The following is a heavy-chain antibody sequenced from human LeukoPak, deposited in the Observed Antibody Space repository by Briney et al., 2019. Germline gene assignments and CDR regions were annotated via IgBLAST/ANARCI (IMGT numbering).Heavy chain of an antibody. V-gene: IGHV4-4*02. D-gene: IGHD1-20*01. CDR1: GDSVITTNW. Sequence: SGTLSLTCAVSGDSVITTNWWTWVRQPPGKGLEWIGEIYHSGSTNYNPSLKSRVTISVDKSKNQFSLQLSSVTAADTAVYYCARRRITGRWFDPWGQGTLVTVSS. CDR2: IYHSGST. CDR3: ARRRITGRWFDP. J-gene: IGHJ5*02.